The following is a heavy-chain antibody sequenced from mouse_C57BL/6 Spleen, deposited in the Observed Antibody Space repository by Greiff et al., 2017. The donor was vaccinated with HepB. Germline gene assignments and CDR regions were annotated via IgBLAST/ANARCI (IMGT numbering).Heavy chain of an antibody. CDR3: ARETVGDYAMDY. J-gene: IGHJ4*01. CDR2: IDPSDSET. D-gene: IGHD1-1*01. Sequence: QVQLQQPGAELVRPGSSVKLSCKASGYTFTSYWMHWVKQRPIQGLEWIGNIDPSDSETHYNQKFKDKATLTVDKSSSTAYMQLSRLTSEDSAVYYWARETVGDYAMDYWGQGTSVTVSS. V-gene: IGHV1-52*01. CDR1: GYTFTSYW.